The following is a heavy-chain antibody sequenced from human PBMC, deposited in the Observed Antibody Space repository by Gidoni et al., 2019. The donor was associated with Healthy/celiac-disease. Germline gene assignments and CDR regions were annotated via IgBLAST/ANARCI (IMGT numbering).Heavy chain of an antibody. Sequence: QVQLVQSAAEVTKHGTSRKVSCQASGVPFSSTATSWVRQAPGQGLEWMGGIIPIFGTANYAQKFQGRVTITADESTGTAYMELSSLRSEDTAVYYCARGGDIVVVPAANAYFDYWGQGTLVTVSS. CDR2: IIPIFGTA. J-gene: IGHJ4*02. D-gene: IGHD2-2*01. CDR3: ARGGDIVVVPAANAYFDY. V-gene: IGHV1-69*01. CDR1: GVPFSSTA.